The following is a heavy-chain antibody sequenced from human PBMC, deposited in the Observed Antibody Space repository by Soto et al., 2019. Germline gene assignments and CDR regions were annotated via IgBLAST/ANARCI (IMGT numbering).Heavy chain of an antibody. D-gene: IGHD2-21*01. CDR3: ARGRPVVLEP. V-gene: IGHV4-30-4*01. J-gene: IGHJ5*02. Sequence: PSETLSLTCTVSGVSFSSGDYYWSWIRQPPGKGLEWIGYIYYSDNTYSNPSLKSRVAISGDTSRNQFSLRLSSVTAADTAVYYCARGRPVVLEPWGQGTLVTVSS. CDR1: GVSFSSGDYY. CDR2: IYYSDNT.